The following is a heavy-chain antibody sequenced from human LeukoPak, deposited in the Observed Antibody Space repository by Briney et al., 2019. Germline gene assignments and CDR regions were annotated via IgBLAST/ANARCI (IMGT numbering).Heavy chain of an antibody. D-gene: IGHD2-2*01. CDR3: ARGTIPAGQEYYYYMDV. V-gene: IGHV4-4*07. J-gene: IGHJ6*03. Sequence: SETLSLTCTVSGGSISSYYWNWIRQPAGKGLEWIGRFYSSANIRYNPSLKGRVTMSVDTSKNQVSLRLSSVTAADTAVYYCARGTIPAGQEYYYYMDVWGRGTTVTVSS. CDR1: GGSISSYY. CDR2: FYSSANI.